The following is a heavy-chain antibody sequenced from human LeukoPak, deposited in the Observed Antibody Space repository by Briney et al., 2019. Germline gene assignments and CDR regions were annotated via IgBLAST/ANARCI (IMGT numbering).Heavy chain of an antibody. Sequence: GGSLRLSCVASGFTFSNFWMHWVRQAPGKGLEWLANIKEDGSAKHYPDSVKGRFTISRDNAKNSLYLQMDSLRAEDTAIYYCARIRGGYWGQGTLVTVSS. J-gene: IGHJ4*02. V-gene: IGHV3-7*01. D-gene: IGHD3-10*01. CDR2: IKEDGSAK. CDR3: ARIRGGY. CDR1: GFTFSNFW.